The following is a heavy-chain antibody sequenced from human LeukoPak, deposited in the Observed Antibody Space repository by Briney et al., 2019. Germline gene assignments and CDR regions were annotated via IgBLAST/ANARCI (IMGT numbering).Heavy chain of an antibody. CDR3: ARDWYYSIDY. CDR1: GFSFSTTW. CDR2: INSDGTT. Sequence: GGSLRLSCAASGFSFSTTWMHWVRQAPGRGLIWVSRINSDGTTSYADSVKGRFTISRDNAKNMLYLQMNSLRAEDTAVYYCARDWYYSIDYWGQGTLVTVSS. J-gene: IGHJ4*02. V-gene: IGHV3-74*01. D-gene: IGHD3-10*01.